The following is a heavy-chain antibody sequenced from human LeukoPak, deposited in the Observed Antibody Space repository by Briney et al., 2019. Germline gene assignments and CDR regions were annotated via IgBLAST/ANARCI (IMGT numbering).Heavy chain of an antibody. CDR2: IYYSGST. CDR3: ARARNYYDSSDYYYEGDAFDI. D-gene: IGHD3-22*01. J-gene: IGHJ3*02. V-gene: IGHV4-59*01. Sequence: SETLSLTCAVSGGSISSYHWSWIRQPPGKGLECIGYIYYSGSTHYNPSLKSRVTISVDTSKNQFSLKLSSVTAADTAVYFCARARNYYDSSDYYYEGDAFDIWGQGTMVTVSS. CDR1: GGSISSYH.